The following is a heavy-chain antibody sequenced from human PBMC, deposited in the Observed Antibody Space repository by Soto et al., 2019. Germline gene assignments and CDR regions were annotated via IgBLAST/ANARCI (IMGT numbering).Heavy chain of an antibody. V-gene: IGHV4-59*01. CDR3: ARVPYYYYGMDV. Sequence: PSETLSLTCTFSGGSISSYYWSCIRQPPGKGLEWIGYIYYSGSTNYNPSLKSRVTISVDTSKNQFSLKLSSVTAADTAVYYCARVPYYYYGMDVWGQGTTVTVSS. J-gene: IGHJ6*02. CDR1: GGSISSYY. CDR2: IYYSGST.